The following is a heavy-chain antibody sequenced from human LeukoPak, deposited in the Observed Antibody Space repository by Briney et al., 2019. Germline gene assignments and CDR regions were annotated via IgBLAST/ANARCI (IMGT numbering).Heavy chain of an antibody. CDR2: INPNSGGT. CDR3: ARGIPYCSSTSCLYYYYYGMDV. CDR1: GYTFTGYY. Sequence: ASVKVSCKASGYTFTGYYMHWVRQAPGQGLEWMGWINPNSGGTNYAQKFQGRVTMTRDTSISTAYMELGRLRSDDTAVYYCARGIPYCSSTSCLYYYYYGMDVWGQGTTVTVSS. J-gene: IGHJ6*02. D-gene: IGHD2-2*01. V-gene: IGHV1-2*02.